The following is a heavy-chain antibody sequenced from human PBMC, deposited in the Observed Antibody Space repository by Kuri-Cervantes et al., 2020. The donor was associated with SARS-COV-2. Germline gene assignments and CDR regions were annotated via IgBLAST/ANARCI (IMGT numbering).Heavy chain of an antibody. CDR1: GDSISSRNYY. Sequence: SETLSLTCTVSGDSISSRNYYWGWIRQPPGKGLEWIASIYYSGSTYYNPSLKSRVTISVDTSKNQFSLRLSSVTAADTAVYYCARESYCSGRTCLLNTFDPWGQGTLVTVSS. J-gene: IGHJ5*02. CDR2: IYYSGST. D-gene: IGHD2-15*01. V-gene: IGHV4-39*02. CDR3: ARESYCSGRTCLLNTFDP.